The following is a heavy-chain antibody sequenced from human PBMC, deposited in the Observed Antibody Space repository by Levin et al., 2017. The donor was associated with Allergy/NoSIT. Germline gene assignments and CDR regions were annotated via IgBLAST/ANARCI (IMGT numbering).Heavy chain of an antibody. Sequence: SVKVSCKASGGTFSSYAISWVRQAPGQGLEWMGGIIPIFGTANYAQKFQGRVTITADESTSTAYMELSSLRSEDTAVYYCARGGSDYVAFDIWGQGTMVTVSS. V-gene: IGHV1-69*13. D-gene: IGHD5-12*01. J-gene: IGHJ3*02. CDR2: IIPIFGTA. CDR3: ARGGSDYVAFDI. CDR1: GGTFSSYA.